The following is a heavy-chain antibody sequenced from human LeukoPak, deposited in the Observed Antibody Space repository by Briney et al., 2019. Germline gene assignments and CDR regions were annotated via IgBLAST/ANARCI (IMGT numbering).Heavy chain of an antibody. CDR1: GFTFSSYA. Sequence: PGGSLRLSCAASGFTFSSYAMHWVRQAPGKGLEWVAVISYDGSNKYYADSVKGRFTISRDNSKNTLYLQMNSLRAEDTAVYYCAKGLGLDEYYYDSSGYYPADYWGQGTLVTVSS. CDR3: AKGLGLDEYYYDSSGYYPADY. D-gene: IGHD3-22*01. CDR2: ISYDGSNK. V-gene: IGHV3-30-3*01. J-gene: IGHJ4*02.